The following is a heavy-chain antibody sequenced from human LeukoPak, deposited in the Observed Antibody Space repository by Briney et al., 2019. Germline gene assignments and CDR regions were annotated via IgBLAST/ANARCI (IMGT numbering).Heavy chain of an antibody. CDR1: GGSISRTNW. J-gene: IGHJ4*02. CDR3: SRESGAFSPFGY. Sequence: SETLSLTCDVSGGSISRTNWWSWVRQSPGQGLEWIGEISLSGRTNYNPSLQSRVTMSLDESKNQLSLDLASVTAADTAVYYCSRESGAFSPFGYWGKGTLVTVHS. V-gene: IGHV4-4*02. CDR2: ISLSGRT. D-gene: IGHD1-26*01.